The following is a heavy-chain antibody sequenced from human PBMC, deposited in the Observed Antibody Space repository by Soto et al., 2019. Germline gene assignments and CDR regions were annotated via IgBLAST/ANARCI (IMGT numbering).Heavy chain of an antibody. CDR2: ISGSGGST. CDR3: ATGGIRYGDYELRDY. V-gene: IGHV3-23*01. Sequence: PGGSLRLSCAASGFTFSSYAMSWVRQAPGKGLEWVSAISGSGGSTYYADSVKGRFTISRDNSKNTLYLQMNSLRAEDTAVYYCATGGIRYGDYELRDYWGQGTLVTVSS. CDR1: GFTFSSYA. D-gene: IGHD4-17*01. J-gene: IGHJ4*02.